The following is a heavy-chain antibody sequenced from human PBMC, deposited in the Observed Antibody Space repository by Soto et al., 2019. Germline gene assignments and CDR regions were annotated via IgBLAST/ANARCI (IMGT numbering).Heavy chain of an antibody. J-gene: IGHJ6*02. D-gene: IGHD3-10*01. CDR1: GGSISSGDYY. CDR2: IYYSGST. CDR3: ARGSGYYYGMDV. Sequence: KASETLSLTCTVSGGSISSGDYYWRWIRQPPGKGLEWIGYIYYSGSTYYNPSLKSRVTISVDTSKNQFSLKLSSVTAADTAVYYCARGSGYYYGMDVWGQGTTVTVSS. V-gene: IGHV4-30-4*01.